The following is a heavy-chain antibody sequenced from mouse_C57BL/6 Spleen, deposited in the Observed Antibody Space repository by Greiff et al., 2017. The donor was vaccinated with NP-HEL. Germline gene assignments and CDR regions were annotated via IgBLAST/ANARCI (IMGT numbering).Heavy chain of an antibody. Sequence: DVMLVESGGGLVKPGGSLKLSCAASGFTFSDYGMHWVRQAPEKGLEWVAYISSGSSTSYYADTVKGRFTISRDNAKNTLFLQMTSLRSEDTAMYYCARSGKAWFAYWGQGTLVTVSA. D-gene: IGHD4-1*01. J-gene: IGHJ3*01. CDR2: ISSGSSTS. CDR1: GFTFSDYG. V-gene: IGHV5-17*01. CDR3: ARSGKAWFAY.